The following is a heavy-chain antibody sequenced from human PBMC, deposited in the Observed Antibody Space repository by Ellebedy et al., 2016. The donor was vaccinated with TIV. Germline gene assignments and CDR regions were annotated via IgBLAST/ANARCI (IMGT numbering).Heavy chain of an antibody. CDR3: AREAPYSYGRAIDY. V-gene: IGHV3-30*04. J-gene: IGHJ4*02. CDR1: GFAFGDFA. Sequence: GESLKISCAASGFAFGDFAMHWVRQAPGKGLEWLGFMLRDARTAYYADAVRGRFSISRDNSISILHLQMGNLRRDDTARYFCAREAPYSYGRAIDYWGQGTLATVSS. D-gene: IGHD1-26*01. CDR2: MLRDARTA.